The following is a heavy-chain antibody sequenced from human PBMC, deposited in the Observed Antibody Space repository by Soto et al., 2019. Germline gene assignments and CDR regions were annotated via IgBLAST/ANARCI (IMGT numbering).Heavy chain of an antibody. CDR1: GGTFSSSA. CDR2: IIPMSGIA. V-gene: IGHV1-69*12. Sequence: QVQLVQSGAEVKKPGSSVKVSCKASGGTFSSSAISWVRQAPGQGLEWMGGIIPMSGIAKYAQKFQGRVTITADDSTSTVYMELNRLRSEDTAVYYCVRDGSIAAAGSNYYYGMDVWGQGTTVTVSS. D-gene: IGHD6-13*01. J-gene: IGHJ6*02. CDR3: VRDGSIAAAGSNYYYGMDV.